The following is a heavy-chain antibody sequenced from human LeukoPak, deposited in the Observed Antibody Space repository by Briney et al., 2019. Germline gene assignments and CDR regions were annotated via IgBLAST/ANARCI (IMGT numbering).Heavy chain of an antibody. V-gene: IGHV3-30*03. J-gene: IGHJ4*02. D-gene: IGHD6-6*01. CDR3: ATSIAASSIGY. Sequence: GGSLRLSCAASGFTFSSYGMHWVRQAPGKGLEWVAVISYDGSNKYYADSVKGRFTISRENSKNTLHLQMNSLRAEDTAVYYCATSIAASSIGYWGRGTLVTVSS. CDR2: ISYDGSNK. CDR1: GFTFSSYG.